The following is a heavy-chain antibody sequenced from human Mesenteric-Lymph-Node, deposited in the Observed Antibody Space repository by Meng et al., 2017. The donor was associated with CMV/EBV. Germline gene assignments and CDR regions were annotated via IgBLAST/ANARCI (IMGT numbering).Heavy chain of an antibody. CDR3: ARDLVRDYYYGVDV. D-gene: IGHD6-13*01. J-gene: IGHJ6*02. CDR2: IYHSGST. CDR1: GGSISSSNW. V-gene: IGHV4-4*02. Sequence: SETLSLTCAVSGGSISSSNWWSWARQPPGKGLEWIGEIYHSGSTNYNPSLKSRVTISVDKSKNQFSLKLSSVTAADTAVYYCARDLVRDYYYGVDVWGQGTTVTVSS.